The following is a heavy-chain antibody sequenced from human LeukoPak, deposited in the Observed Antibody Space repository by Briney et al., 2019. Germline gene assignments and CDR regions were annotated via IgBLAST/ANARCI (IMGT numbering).Heavy chain of an antibody. D-gene: IGHD6-19*01. CDR1: GFTFSSYW. V-gene: IGHV3-7*01. Sequence: GGSLRLSCAASGFTFSSYWMSWVRQAPGKGLEWVANIKQDGSEKYYVDSVKGRFTISRDDAKNSLYLQMNSLRAEDTAVYYCARDSYSSGWYSHYFDYWGQGTLVTVSS. J-gene: IGHJ4*02. CDR2: IKQDGSEK. CDR3: ARDSYSSGWYSHYFDY.